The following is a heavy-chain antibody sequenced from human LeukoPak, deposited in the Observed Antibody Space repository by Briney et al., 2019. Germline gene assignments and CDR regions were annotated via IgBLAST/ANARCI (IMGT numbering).Heavy chain of an antibody. J-gene: IGHJ4*02. Sequence: PGGSLRLSCAASGFTASTNYMTWVRQAPGKGLEWVSIIYSGGSTYYAEYVKGRFTISRDNSKNTLYLQTNSLRAEDTAVYYCARVLRGSGSCFDYWGQGTLVTVSS. CDR3: ARVLRGSGSCFDY. CDR1: GFTASTNY. V-gene: IGHV3-66*01. CDR2: IYSGGST. D-gene: IGHD2-15*01.